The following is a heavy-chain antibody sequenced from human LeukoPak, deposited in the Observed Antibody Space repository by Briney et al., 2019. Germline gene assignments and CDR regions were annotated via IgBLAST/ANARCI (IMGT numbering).Heavy chain of an antibody. CDR1: GYTFTSYG. V-gene: IGHV1-18*01. CDR2: ISAYNGNT. CDR3: ARDLRLYDSSGYPGY. Sequence: GASVKVSCKASGYTFTSYGISWVRQAPGQGLEWMGWISAYNGNTNYAQKLQGRVTMTTDTSTSTAYMELRSLRSDDTAVYYCARDLRLYDSSGYPGYWGQGTLVTVSS. D-gene: IGHD3-22*01. J-gene: IGHJ4*02.